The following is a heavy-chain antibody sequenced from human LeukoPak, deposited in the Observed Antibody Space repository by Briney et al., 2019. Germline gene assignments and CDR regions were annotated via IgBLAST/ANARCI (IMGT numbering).Heavy chain of an antibody. V-gene: IGHV4-59*05. CDR3: ATSAQQLVPSI. CDR1: GGSISSYY. CDR2: IYYSGST. J-gene: IGHJ4*02. D-gene: IGHD6-13*01. Sequence: SETLSLTCTVSGGSISSYYWSWIRQPAGKGLEWIGSIYYSGSTYYNPSLRSRVTISVDTSKNQFSLKLSSVTAADTAVYYCATSAQQLVPSIWGQGTLVTVSS.